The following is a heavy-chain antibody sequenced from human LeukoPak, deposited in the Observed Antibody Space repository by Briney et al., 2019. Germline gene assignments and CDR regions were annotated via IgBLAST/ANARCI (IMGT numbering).Heavy chain of an antibody. CDR1: GGSISSSNW. J-gene: IGHJ3*02. D-gene: IGHD5-18*01. Sequence: SGTLSLTCAVSGGSISSSNWWSWVRQPPGKGLEWIGEIYHSGSTNYNPSLKSRVTISVDKSKNQFSLKLSSVTAADTAVYYCARVDPPYTATEGNAFDIWGQGTMVTVSS. CDR3: ARVDPPYTATEGNAFDI. V-gene: IGHV4-4*02. CDR2: IYHSGST.